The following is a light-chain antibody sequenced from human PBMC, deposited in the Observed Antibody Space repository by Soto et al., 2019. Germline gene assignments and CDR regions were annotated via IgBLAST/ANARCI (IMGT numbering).Light chain of an antibody. Sequence: EIVLIQSPATLSLSPGESATLSCRASQSVGSYLAWYQHKPGQAPRLLISDAYNRATGIPARFSGSGSETDFTLTISSLEPEDSAVYYCQQSSNWPSLTFGGGTKVDIK. CDR1: QSVGSY. CDR3: QQSSNWPSLT. J-gene: IGKJ4*01. V-gene: IGKV3-11*01. CDR2: DAY.